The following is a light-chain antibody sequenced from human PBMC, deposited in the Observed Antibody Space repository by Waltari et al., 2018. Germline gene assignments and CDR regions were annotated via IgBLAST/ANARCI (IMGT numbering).Light chain of an antibody. V-gene: IGLV1-44*01. CDR1: TSNLGRKH. CDR2: SND. CDR3: ATWDDSLGGPV. Sequence: QSVLTQPPSASGTPGQRVTIPCSGGTSNLGRKHVQCYQHLPGTAPKLLIHSNDERPSGVPDRFSGSKSGTSASLAISGLQSEDEVDYFCATWDDSLGGPVFGGGTKLTVL. J-gene: IGLJ3*02.